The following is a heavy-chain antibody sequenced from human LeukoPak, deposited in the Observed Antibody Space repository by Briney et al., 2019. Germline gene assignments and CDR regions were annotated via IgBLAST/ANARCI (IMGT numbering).Heavy chain of an antibody. J-gene: IGHJ6*02. Sequence: SETLSLTCAVYGGSFSGYYWSWIRQPPGKGLEWIGEINHSGSTNYNPSLKSRVTISVDTSKNQFSLKLSSVTAADTAAYYCARGGRLRYFDWLPYYYYYYGMDVWGQGTTVTVSS. D-gene: IGHD3-9*01. CDR3: ARGGRLRYFDWLPYYYYYYGMDV. CDR1: GGSFSGYY. CDR2: INHSGST. V-gene: IGHV4-34*01.